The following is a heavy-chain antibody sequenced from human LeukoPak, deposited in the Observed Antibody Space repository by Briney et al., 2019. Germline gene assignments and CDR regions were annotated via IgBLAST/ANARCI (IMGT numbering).Heavy chain of an antibody. CDR3: AREVMGEITMVRGVCNPTYWFDP. CDR1: GGSISSGDYY. CDR2: IYHSGST. Sequence: PSETLSLTCTVSGGSISSGDYYWSWIRQPPGKGLEWIGYIYHSGSTCYNPSLKSRVTISVDRSKNQVSLKLSSVTAADTAVYYCAREVMGEITMVRGVCNPTYWFDPWGQGTLVTVSS. D-gene: IGHD3-10*01. V-gene: IGHV4-30-2*01. J-gene: IGHJ5*02.